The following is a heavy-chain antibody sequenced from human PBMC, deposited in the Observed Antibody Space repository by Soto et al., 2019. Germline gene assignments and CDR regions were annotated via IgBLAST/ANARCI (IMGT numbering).Heavy chain of an antibody. D-gene: IGHD2-2*03. J-gene: IGHJ3*02. V-gene: IGHV5-51*01. Sequence: GESLKISCKTSGYSFISYWVAWVRQKPGKGLEWMGTFYPGDSTSTYSPSFQGQVTISVDKSISTPYLHLSSLKASDTAMYYCARIIGYCRNNDFSWTFDIWGEGTKVPF. CDR1: GYSFISYW. CDR3: ARIIGYCRNNDFSWTFDI. CDR2: FYPGDSTS.